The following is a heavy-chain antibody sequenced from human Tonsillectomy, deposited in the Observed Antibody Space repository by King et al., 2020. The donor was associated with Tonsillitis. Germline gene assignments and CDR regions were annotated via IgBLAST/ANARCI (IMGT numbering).Heavy chain of an antibody. CDR3: AKDGISGWDEPPSYFDL. Sequence: VQLVESGGGLVQPGGSLRLSCAASGFTFSTYAMGWVRQAPGKGLEWVSGISGSAAGTFYADSVKGRFTISRDNSKNTLYLHMRSLTTEDTALYYCAKDGISGWDEPPSYFDLWGRGTLVTVSS. CDR2: ISGSAAGT. D-gene: IGHD6-19*01. V-gene: IGHV3-23*04. CDR1: GFTFSTYA. J-gene: IGHJ2*01.